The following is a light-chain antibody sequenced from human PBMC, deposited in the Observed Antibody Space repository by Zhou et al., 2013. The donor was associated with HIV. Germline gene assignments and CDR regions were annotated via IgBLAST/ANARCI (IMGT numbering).Light chain of an antibody. V-gene: IGKV1-39*01. CDR2: AAS. J-gene: IGKJ1*01. CDR3: QQSYSTPWT. CDR1: QTISNN. Sequence: DIQMTQSPSTLSVSVGDRVTITCRASQTISNNLNWYQQKPGKAPKLLIYAASSLQSGAPLRFSGSGSGTDFTLTISSLQPEDFATYYCQQSYSTPWTFGQGTKVEI.